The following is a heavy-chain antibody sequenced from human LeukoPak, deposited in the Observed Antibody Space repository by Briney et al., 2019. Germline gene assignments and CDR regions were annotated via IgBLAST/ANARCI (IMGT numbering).Heavy chain of an antibody. D-gene: IGHD3-3*01. CDR1: GFTFSNYW. CDR2: IQPDGSEK. Sequence: PGGSLRLSCAASGFTFSNYWMSWVRQAPGKGLEWVANIQPDGSEKYYVDSVKGRFSISRDNVRNSLYLQMNSLRAGDTALYYCARGDFRSGDYTDAFDVWGQGTMVTVSS. J-gene: IGHJ3*01. CDR3: ARGDFRSGDYTDAFDV. V-gene: IGHV3-7*04.